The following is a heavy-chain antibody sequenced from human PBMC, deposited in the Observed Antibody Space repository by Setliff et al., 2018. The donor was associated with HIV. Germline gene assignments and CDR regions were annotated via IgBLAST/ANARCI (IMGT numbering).Heavy chain of an antibody. V-gene: IGHV3-48*01. CDR3: AGGTFHGFDY. CDR2: ISSSSNTI. CDR1: GFTFSSYS. J-gene: IGHJ4*02. Sequence: ESLKISCAASGFTFSSYSMNWVRQAPGKGLEWVSYISSSSNTIYYADSVKGRFTISRDNAKNSLYLQMNSLRAEDTAVYYCAGGTFHGFDYWGQGTLVTVSS. D-gene: IGHD3-16*01.